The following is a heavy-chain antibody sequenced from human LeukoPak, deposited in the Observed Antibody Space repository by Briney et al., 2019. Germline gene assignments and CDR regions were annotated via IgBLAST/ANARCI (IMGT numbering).Heavy chain of an antibody. Sequence: GRSLRLSCAASGFTFSSYGMHWVRQAPGKGLEWVAVIWYDGSNKYYADSVKGRFTISRDNSENTLYLQMNSLRAEDTAVYYCAKVWGGNRGAFHYWGQGTLVTVSS. CDR2: IWYDGSNK. CDR3: AKVWGGNRGAFHY. D-gene: IGHD2/OR15-2a*01. V-gene: IGHV3-33*06. J-gene: IGHJ4*02. CDR1: GFTFSSYG.